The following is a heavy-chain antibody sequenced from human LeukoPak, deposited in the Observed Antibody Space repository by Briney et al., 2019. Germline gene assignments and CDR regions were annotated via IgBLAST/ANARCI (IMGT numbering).Heavy chain of an antibody. CDR3: VHTPPRSSWYY. V-gene: IGHV2-5*02. CDR1: GFSLYTSGVG. Sequence: SGPTLVKPTETLTLTCTFSGFSLYTSGVGVGWIRLPPGKALESLALIYWDDDKRYSPSLKNRLSISKDTPKNQVVLTMTNMDPVDTATYYCVHTPPRSSWYYWGQGTPVTVSS. D-gene: IGHD6-13*01. J-gene: IGHJ4*02. CDR2: IYWDDDK.